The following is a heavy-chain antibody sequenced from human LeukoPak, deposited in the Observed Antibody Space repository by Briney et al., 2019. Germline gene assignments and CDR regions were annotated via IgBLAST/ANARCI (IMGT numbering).Heavy chain of an antibody. J-gene: IGHJ5*02. CDR1: GGSISSYY. V-gene: IGHV4-4*07. CDR3: ARDQGGTYYDFWSDCPNWFDP. Sequence: SETLSLTCTVSGGSISSYYWSWIRQPAGKGLEWIGRIYTSGSTNYNPSLKSRVTMSVDTSKNQFSLKLSSVTAADTAVYYCARDQGGTYYDFWSDCPNWFDPWGQGTLVTVSS. CDR2: IYTSGST. D-gene: IGHD3-3*01.